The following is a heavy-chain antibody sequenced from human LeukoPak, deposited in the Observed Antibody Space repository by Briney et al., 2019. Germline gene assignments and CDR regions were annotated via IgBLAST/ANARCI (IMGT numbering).Heavy chain of an antibody. Sequence: SETLSLTCTVSGDSISGYYWIWIRQPPGKGLEWIGYIYYSGSTNYNPSLKSRVTISVDTSKNQFPLKLSSVTAADTAVYYCARSTTVTEFDYWGQGTLVTVSS. V-gene: IGHV4-59*08. CDR3: ARSTTVTEFDY. J-gene: IGHJ4*02. D-gene: IGHD4-17*01. CDR2: IYYSGST. CDR1: GDSISGYY.